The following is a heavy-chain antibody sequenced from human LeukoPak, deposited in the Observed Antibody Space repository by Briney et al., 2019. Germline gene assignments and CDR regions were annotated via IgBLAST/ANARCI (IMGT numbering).Heavy chain of an antibody. V-gene: IGHV4-30-4*08. CDR3: ARDPPLYGYSYGTDTFDI. J-gene: IGHJ3*02. CDR1: GGSISSGDYY. CDR2: IYYSGST. D-gene: IGHD5-18*01. Sequence: PSQTLSLTXTVSGGSISSGDYYWSWIRQPPGKGLEWIGYIYYSGSTYYNPSLKSRVTISVDTSKNQFSLKLSSVTAADTAMYYCARDPPLYGYSYGTDTFDIWGQGTMVTVSS.